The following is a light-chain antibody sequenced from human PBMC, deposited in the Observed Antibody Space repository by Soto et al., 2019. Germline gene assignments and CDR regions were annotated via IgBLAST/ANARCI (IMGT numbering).Light chain of an antibody. CDR3: QQSYSSPRT. Sequence: DIQMTQSPSSLSASVGDRVTITCRASQSISSSLNWYQQKPGKAPKLLIYAASSLQSWVPSRFSGSGSGTDFTLTISSLQPEDFATYYCQQSYSSPRTFGQGTKVEIK. CDR2: AAS. J-gene: IGKJ1*01. V-gene: IGKV1-39*01. CDR1: QSISSS.